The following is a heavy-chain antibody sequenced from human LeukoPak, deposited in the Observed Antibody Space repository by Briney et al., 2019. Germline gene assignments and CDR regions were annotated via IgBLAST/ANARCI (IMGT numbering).Heavy chain of an antibody. CDR2: IYPDDSVA. Sequence: GESLKISCKTSGYIFNTYWIAWVRQMPGKGLEWMGIIYPDDSVARYSPSFQGQVTISADRSIITAYLQWSSLKASDTAIYYCARLTGTQNYFDYWGQGTLVTVSS. D-gene: IGHD2-8*02. V-gene: IGHV5-51*01. J-gene: IGHJ4*02. CDR3: ARLTGTQNYFDY. CDR1: GYIFNTYW.